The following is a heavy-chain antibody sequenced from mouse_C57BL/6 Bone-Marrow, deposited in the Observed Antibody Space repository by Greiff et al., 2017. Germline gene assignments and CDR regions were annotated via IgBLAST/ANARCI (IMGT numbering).Heavy chain of an antibody. J-gene: IGHJ1*03. V-gene: IGHV5-9*01. D-gene: IGHD1-1*01. CDR2: ISGGGGNT. Sequence: DVKLVESGGGLVKPGGSLKLSCAASGFTFSSYSMSWVRQTPEKRLQWVAAISGGGGNTYYPDSVKGRFTISRDNDKNILYLQMSSLRSEVTAWYYCSRQVTTVLATRYFDVWGTGTTVTVSS. CDR1: GFTFSSYS. CDR3: SRQVTTVLATRYFDV.